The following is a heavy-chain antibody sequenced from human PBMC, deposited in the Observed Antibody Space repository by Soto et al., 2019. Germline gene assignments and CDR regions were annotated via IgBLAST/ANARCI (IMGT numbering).Heavy chain of an antibody. D-gene: IGHD1-26*01. J-gene: IGHJ4*02. CDR1: GGTFSSYS. CDR2: IIPIFGTA. Sequence: QVQLVQSGAEVKKPGSSVKVSCKASGGTFSSYSINWVRQAPGQGLEWMGEIIPIFGTANYAQKFQGRVTITADESTSTAYMELSXLXSEDTAVYYCARDGGRHSGGIDYWGQGTLVTVXS. V-gene: IGHV1-69*01. CDR3: ARDGGRHSGGIDY.